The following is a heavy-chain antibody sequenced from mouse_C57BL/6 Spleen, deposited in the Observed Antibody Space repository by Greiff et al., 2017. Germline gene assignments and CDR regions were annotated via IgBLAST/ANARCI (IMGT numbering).Heavy chain of an antibody. CDR1: GYSFTGYY. CDR3: ARGEDDGYDLDY. D-gene: IGHD2-2*01. V-gene: IGHV1-42*01. CDR2: INPSTGGT. Sequence: VQLKQSGSELVKPGASVKISCKASGYSFTGYYMNWVKQSPEKSLEWIGEINPSTGGTTYNQKFKAKATLTVDKSSSTAYMPRKSLTSEDSAVYYCARGEDDGYDLDYWGQGTTLTVAS. J-gene: IGHJ2*01.